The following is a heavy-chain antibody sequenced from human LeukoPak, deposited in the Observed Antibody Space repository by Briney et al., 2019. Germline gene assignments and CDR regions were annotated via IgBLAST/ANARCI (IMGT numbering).Heavy chain of an antibody. CDR2: IHRSGSP. V-gene: IGHV4-4*02. Sequence: TGGSLRLSCEASGFTVRNNYMTWVRQPPGKGLEWIGEIHRSGSPNYNPSLQSRVTISIDRSRNQIALELSSVTAADTAVYYCAREILGGFNPGAYWGQGTLVTVSS. CDR3: AREILGGFNPGAY. D-gene: IGHD1-14*01. CDR1: GFTVRNNY. J-gene: IGHJ4*02.